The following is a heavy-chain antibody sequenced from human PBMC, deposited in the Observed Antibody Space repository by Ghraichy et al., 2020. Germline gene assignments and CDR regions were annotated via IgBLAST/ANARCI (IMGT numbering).Heavy chain of an antibody. J-gene: IGHJ4*02. CDR1: GAFISSSSYY. Sequence: SETLSLTCTVSGAFISSSSYYWGWIRQPPGKGLEWIASIYYSASTYYNPSLKSRVTISVDTSKNQLSLKLSSVTAADTAVYYCVTGAYYLFDYWGQGNLVTVSS. CDR2: IYYSAST. D-gene: IGHD2-21*01. CDR3: VTGAYYLFDY. V-gene: IGHV4-39*01.